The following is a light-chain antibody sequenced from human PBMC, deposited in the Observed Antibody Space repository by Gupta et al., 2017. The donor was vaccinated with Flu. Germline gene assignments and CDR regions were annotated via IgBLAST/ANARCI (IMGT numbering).Light chain of an antibody. CDR2: AAS. V-gene: IGKV1-39*01. CDR1: QSISSY. Sequence: DIQMTQSPSSLFASVGERVTITCRASQSISSYLNWYQQKPGKAPKLLIYAASSLQSRVPSRFSGSGSGTDFTLTISSLQPEDFATYYCQQSYCTPFTFGPGTKVEIK. CDR3: QQSYCTPFT. J-gene: IGKJ3*01.